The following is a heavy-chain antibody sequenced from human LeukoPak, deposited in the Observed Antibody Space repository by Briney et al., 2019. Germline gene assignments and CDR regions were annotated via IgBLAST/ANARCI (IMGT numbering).Heavy chain of an antibody. J-gene: IGHJ4*02. CDR2: IYYSGST. CDR1: GGSISSGDYY. D-gene: IGHD3-16*02. Sequence: SETLSLTCTVSGGSISSGDYYWSWIRQPPGKGLEWIGYIYYSGSTYYNPSLKSRVTISVDTSKNQFSLKLSSVTAADTAVYYCARGGDILAKTKFDYWGQGTLVTVSS. CDR3: ARGGDILAKTKFDY. V-gene: IGHV4-30-4*08.